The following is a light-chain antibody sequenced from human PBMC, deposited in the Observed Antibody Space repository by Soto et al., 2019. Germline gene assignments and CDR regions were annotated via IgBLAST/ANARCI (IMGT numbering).Light chain of an antibody. CDR3: QQYNSYS. CDR1: QSIINW. CDR2: HAS. J-gene: IGKJ1*01. V-gene: IGKV1-5*02. Sequence: DIQMTQSPSTLPASVGDRVTIICLASQSIINWLACYQQKPGTAPKLLIYHASTLESGVPSRFSGSGSGTEFTLTISSLQPDDFATYYCQQYNSYSFGQGTKVDIK.